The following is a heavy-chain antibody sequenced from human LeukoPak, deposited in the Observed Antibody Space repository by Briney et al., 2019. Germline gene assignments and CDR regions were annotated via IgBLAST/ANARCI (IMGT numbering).Heavy chain of an antibody. CDR1: GFTFSSYA. D-gene: IGHD2-15*01. V-gene: IGHV3-30*04. CDR3: AREYCSGGSCYRYYYYYYYMDV. J-gene: IGHJ6*03. Sequence: HTGGSLRLSCAASGFTFSSYAMHWVRQAPGKGLEWVAVISYDGSNKYYADSVKGRFTISRDNSKNTLYLQMNSLRAEDTAVYYCAREYCSGGSCYRYYYYYYYMDVWGKGTTVTVSS. CDR2: ISYDGSNK.